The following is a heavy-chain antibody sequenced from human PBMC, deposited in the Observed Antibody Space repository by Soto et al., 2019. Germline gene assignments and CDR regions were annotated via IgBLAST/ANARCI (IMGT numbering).Heavy chain of an antibody. CDR3: AKDSSEGTLDP. Sequence: QVQLVESGGGVVQPGRSLRLSCAASGFTFSSYGMHWVRQAPGKGLEWVAVISYDGSNKYYADSVKGRFTISRDNSKNTLYLQMNSLRAEDTAVYYCAKDSSEGTLDPWGQGTLVTVSS. CDR1: GFTFSSYG. CDR2: ISYDGSNK. D-gene: IGHD3-22*01. J-gene: IGHJ5*02. V-gene: IGHV3-30*18.